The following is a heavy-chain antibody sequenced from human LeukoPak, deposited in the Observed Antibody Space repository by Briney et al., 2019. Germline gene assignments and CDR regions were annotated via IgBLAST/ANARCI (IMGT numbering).Heavy chain of an antibody. Sequence: SETLSLTCTVSGGSVSSGSYYWSWIRQPPGKGLEWIGYIYHSGSTYYNPSLKSRVTISVDRSKNQFSLKLSSVTAADTAVYYCARGGDDYVWGSYRLNWFDPWGQGTLVTVSS. D-gene: IGHD3-16*02. CDR3: ARGGDDYVWGSYRLNWFDP. J-gene: IGHJ5*02. CDR1: GGSVSSGSYY. V-gene: IGHV4-30-2*01. CDR2: IYHSGST.